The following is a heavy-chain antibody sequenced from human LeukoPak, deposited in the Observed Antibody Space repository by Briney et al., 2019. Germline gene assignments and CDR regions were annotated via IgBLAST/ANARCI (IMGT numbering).Heavy chain of an antibody. CDR1: GGSVSSGSYY. CDR3: ARGGLVRGVIPPLDY. CDR2: IYYSGST. D-gene: IGHD3-10*01. J-gene: IGHJ4*02. Sequence: SETLSLTCTVSGGSVSSGSYYWSWIRQPPGKGLEWIGYIYYSGSTNYNPSLKSRVTISVDTSKNQFSLKLSSVTAADTAVYYCARGGLVRGVIPPLDYWGQGTLVTVSS. V-gene: IGHV4-61*01.